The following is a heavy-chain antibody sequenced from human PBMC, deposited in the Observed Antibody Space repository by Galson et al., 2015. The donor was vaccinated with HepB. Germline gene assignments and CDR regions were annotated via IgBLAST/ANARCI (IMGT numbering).Heavy chain of an antibody. Sequence: SVKVSCKASGYTFTSYGISWVRQAPGQGLEWMGWISAYNGNTNYAQKFQGRVTMTTDTYTTTAYLELRSLGSDDTAVYYCARGRYYYGSGSFYWFDPWGQGTLVTVSS. CDR1: GYTFTSYG. CDR2: ISAYNGNT. D-gene: IGHD3-10*01. J-gene: IGHJ5*02. V-gene: IGHV1-18*04. CDR3: ARGRYYYGSGSFYWFDP.